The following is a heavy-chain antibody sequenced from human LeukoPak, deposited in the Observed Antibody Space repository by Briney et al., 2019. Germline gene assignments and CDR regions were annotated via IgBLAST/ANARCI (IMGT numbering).Heavy chain of an antibody. CDR2: ISGSGGST. D-gene: IGHD1-26*01. V-gene: IGHV3-23*01. CDR3: AKVHLVGAILTDAFDI. Sequence: GGSLRLSCAASGFTFSSYSMNWVRQAPGKGLERVSAISGSGGSTYYADSVKGRFTISRDNSKNTLYLQMNSLRAEDTAVYYCAKVHLVGAILTDAFDIWGQGTMVTVSS. CDR1: GFTFSSYS. J-gene: IGHJ3*02.